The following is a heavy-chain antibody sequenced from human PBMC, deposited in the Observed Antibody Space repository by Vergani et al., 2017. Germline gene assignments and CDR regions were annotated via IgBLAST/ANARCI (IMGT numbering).Heavy chain of an antibody. CDR3: VRDTRRYFLDSIDGGDSDSPPFVPAV. Sequence: QVQLQESGPGLVKSSETLSLTCSVSFDSIRNLYCNWIRQPPGKGLEWIGSIHYSENTNYNPSLKTRVTISVDTSKNQFSLTLTAVTAADTAVYYCVRDTRRYFLDSIDGGDSDSPPFVPAVWGLGTGVIVSS. J-gene: IGHJ3*01. V-gene: IGHV4-59*11. CDR2: IHYSENT. D-gene: IGHD2-21*01. CDR1: FDSIRNLY.